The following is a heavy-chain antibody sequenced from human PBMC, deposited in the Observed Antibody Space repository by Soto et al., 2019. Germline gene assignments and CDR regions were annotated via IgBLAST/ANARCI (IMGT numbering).Heavy chain of an antibody. CDR3: AREGDTSNDGFEL. V-gene: IGHV4-59*12. D-gene: IGHD1-1*01. CDR2: IYYSGST. CDR1: GGSISSYY. J-gene: IGHJ5*02. Sequence: ETLSLTCTVSGGSISSYYWSWIRQPPGKGLEWIGYIYYSGSTNYNPSLKSRVTISVDTSKNQFSLKLSSVTAADTALYYCAREGDTSNDGFELWGQGTPVTVSS.